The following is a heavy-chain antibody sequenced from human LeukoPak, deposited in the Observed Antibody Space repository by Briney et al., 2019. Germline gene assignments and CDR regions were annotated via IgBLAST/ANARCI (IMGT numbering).Heavy chain of an antibody. CDR1: RCTFTCYY. CDR2: INPNSGGT. Sequence: SVNVSFKGSRCTFTCYYMHWLRQAPGQGLEGMGCINPNSGGTNYAQKFQGRVTMTRDTSISTAYMELSRLRSDDTAVYYGARGDSYYYYGMDVWGQGTTVTVSS. CDR3: ARGDSYYYYGMDV. V-gene: IGHV1-2*02. J-gene: IGHJ6*02.